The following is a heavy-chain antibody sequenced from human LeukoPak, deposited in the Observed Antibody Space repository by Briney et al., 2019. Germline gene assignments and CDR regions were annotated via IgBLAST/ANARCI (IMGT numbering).Heavy chain of an antibody. J-gene: IGHJ5*02. CDR1: GFTFSSYS. CDR2: ISSSSSYI. Sequence: PGGSLRLSCAASGFTFSSYSMNWVRQAPGKGLEWVSSISSSSSYIYYADSVKGRFTISRDNSKNTLYLQMNSLRAEDTAVYYCAKDLFTMVRGVIPWFDPWGQGTLVTVSS. D-gene: IGHD3-10*01. V-gene: IGHV3-21*01. CDR3: AKDLFTMVRGVIPWFDP.